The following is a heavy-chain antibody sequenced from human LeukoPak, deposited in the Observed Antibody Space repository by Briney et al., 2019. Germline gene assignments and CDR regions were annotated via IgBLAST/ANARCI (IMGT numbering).Heavy chain of an antibody. D-gene: IGHD2-15*01. V-gene: IGHV3-64*01. J-gene: IGHJ6*04. CDR1: GFTFSSYG. CDR2: IGGST. CDR3: ANVWGVVVAARF. Sequence: PGGSLRLSCAASGFTFSSYGMHWVRQAPGKGLEHVSAIGGSTYYANSVKGRFTISRDNSKNTLYLQMNSLSPEDTAVYYCANVWGVVVAARFWGKGTTVSISS.